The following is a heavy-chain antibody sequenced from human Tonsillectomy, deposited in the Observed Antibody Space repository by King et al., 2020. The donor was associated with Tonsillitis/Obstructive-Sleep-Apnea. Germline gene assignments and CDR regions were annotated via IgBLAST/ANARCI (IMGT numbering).Heavy chain of an antibody. CDR2: IYYSGST. V-gene: IGHV4-31*03. CDR1: GGSISSGGYD. CDR3: ARVSSQLLFMVV. Sequence: QLQESGPGLVKASQTLSLTCTVSGGSISSGGYDWSWIRQHPGKGLEWIGYIYYSGSTSYSPSLKSRVTISIDTSQSQFSLRLSSLTAADTAVYYCARVSSQLLFMVVWGQGTTVTVSS. J-gene: IGHJ6*02. D-gene: IGHD2-2*01.